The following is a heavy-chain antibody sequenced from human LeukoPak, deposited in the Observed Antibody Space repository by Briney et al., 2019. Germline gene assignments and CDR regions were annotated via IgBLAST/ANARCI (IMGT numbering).Heavy chain of an antibody. D-gene: IGHD6-13*01. V-gene: IGHV4-4*07. CDR3: AREITQQRARGFDY. J-gene: IGHJ4*02. CDR2: IYTSGST. Sequence: PETLSLTCTVSGGSTSNYHWSWIRQPAGKGLEWLGRIYTSGSTDYNPSLKSRVTMSVVTSKNQFFLNLNSVTAADTAVYYCAREITQQRARGFDYWGQGILVTVSS. CDR1: GGSTSNYH.